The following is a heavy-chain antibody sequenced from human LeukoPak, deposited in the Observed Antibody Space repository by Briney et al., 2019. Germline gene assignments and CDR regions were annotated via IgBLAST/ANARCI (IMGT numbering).Heavy chain of an antibody. CDR3: ARGTSPHCSSTSCYSYYYYYYMDV. J-gene: IGHJ6*03. D-gene: IGHD2-2*01. Sequence: GASVKVSCKASGYTFTGYYMHWVRQAPGQGLEWMGWINPNSGGTNYAQKFQGWVTMTRDTSISTAYMELSSLRSEDTAVYYCARGTSPHCSSTSCYSYYYYYYMDVWGKGTTVTVSS. CDR2: INPNSGGT. V-gene: IGHV1-2*04. CDR1: GYTFTGYY.